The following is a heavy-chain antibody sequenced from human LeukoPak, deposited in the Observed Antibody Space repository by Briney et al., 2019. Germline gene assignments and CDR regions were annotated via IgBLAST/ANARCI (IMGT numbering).Heavy chain of an antibody. J-gene: IGHJ4*02. CDR3: ARWAAAVDY. V-gene: IGHV3-21*01. Sequence: PGGSLRLSCAASGFTFSSYSMNWVRQAPGKGLEWVSLISSSSSSIFYADSVKGRFTISRDSAKNSLYLQMNSLRGEDTAVYYCARWAAAVDYWGQGTLVTVSS. D-gene: IGHD6-13*01. CDR1: GFTFSSYS. CDR2: ISSSSSSI.